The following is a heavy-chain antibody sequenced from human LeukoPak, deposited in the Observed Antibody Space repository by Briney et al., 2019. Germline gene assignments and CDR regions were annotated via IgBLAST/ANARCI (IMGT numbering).Heavy chain of an antibody. D-gene: IGHD2-21*02. J-gene: IGHJ4*02. Sequence: SETLSLTCTVSGGSISSYYWTWIRQPPGKGLEWIGYIYYSGSTNYNPSLKSRVTISVDTSKNQFSLKLSSVTAADTAVYYCARDQRFYCGGDCYPLDYWGQGTLVTVSS. CDR1: GGSISSYY. V-gene: IGHV4-59*12. CDR3: ARDQRFYCGGDCYPLDY. CDR2: IYYSGST.